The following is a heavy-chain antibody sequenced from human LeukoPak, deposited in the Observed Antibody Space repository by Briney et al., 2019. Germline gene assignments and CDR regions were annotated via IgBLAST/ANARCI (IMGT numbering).Heavy chain of an antibody. D-gene: IGHD4-23*01. CDR3: ARDKGTVVTI. V-gene: IGHV4-30-2*01. CDR1: GGSISSGGYY. J-gene: IGHJ4*02. Sequence: SETLSLTCTVSGGSISSGGYYWSWIRQPPGKGLEWIGYIYHSGSTYYNPSLKSRVTISVDRSKNQFSLKLSSVTAADTAVYYCARDKGTVVTIWGQGTLVTVSS. CDR2: IYHSGST.